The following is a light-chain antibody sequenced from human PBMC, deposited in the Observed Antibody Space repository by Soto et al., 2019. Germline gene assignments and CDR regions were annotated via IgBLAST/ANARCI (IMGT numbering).Light chain of an antibody. CDR1: HDISDY. Sequence: DIQMTQSPSALSASVGDRVTITCQASHDISDYLNWYQQEPGKAPKFLIYDASNLETGVPSRFSGSGFGTEFNFTISSLQPEDVATYYCQHYDSLSLTFGGGTRVEIK. CDR3: QHYDSLSLT. J-gene: IGKJ4*01. CDR2: DAS. V-gene: IGKV1-33*01.